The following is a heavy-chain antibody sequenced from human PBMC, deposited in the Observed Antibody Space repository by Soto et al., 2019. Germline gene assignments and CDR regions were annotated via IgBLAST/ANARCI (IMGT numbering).Heavy chain of an antibody. CDR3: EGGGSGNYFDF. CDR2: VYPGDSDT. Sequence: GESLKISCKGSGYSFNTNWIGWVRQMPGKGLEWMGIVYPGDSDTRYSPSFQGQVTISADKSISTAYLQWTSLKAPDTAIYYCEGGGSGNYFDFWGQGTQVTVSS. D-gene: IGHD2-15*01. CDR1: GYSFNTNW. J-gene: IGHJ4*02. V-gene: IGHV5-51*01.